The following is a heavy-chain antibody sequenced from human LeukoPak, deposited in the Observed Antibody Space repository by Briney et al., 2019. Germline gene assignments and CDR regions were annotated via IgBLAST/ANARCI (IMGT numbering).Heavy chain of an antibody. CDR2: INPSGGST. J-gene: IGHJ6*02. CDR3: ARDPQSYCYGMDV. Sequence: ASVKVSCKASGYTFTSYYMHWVRQAPGQGLEWMGIINPSGGSTSYAQKFQGRVTMTRDTSTSTAYMELSSLRSEDMAVYYRARDPQSYCYGMDVWGQGTTVTVSS. V-gene: IGHV1-46*01. D-gene: IGHD6-19*01. CDR1: GYTFTSYY.